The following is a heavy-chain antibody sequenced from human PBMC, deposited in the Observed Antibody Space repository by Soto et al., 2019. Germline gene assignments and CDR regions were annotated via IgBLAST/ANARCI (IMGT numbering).Heavy chain of an antibody. CDR1: GFTFSSYA. D-gene: IGHD6-6*01. Sequence: GGSLRLSCAASGFTFSSYAMSWVRQAPGKGLEWVSAISGSGGSTYYADSVKGRFTISRDNSKNTLYLQMNSLRAEDTAVYYCAKERGLAPHCYYGMDVWGQGTTVTFSS. CDR2: ISGSGGST. V-gene: IGHV3-23*01. J-gene: IGHJ6*02. CDR3: AKERGLAPHCYYGMDV.